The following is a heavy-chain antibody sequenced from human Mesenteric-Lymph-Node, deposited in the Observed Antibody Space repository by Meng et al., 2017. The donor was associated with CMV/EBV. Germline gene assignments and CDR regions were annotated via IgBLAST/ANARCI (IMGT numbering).Heavy chain of an antibody. J-gene: IGHJ4*02. CDR2: IYYSGDT. CDR1: GYSISSGYY. CDR3: AKDGTYGSGILTDLDS. Sequence: SETLSLTCSVSGYSISSGYYWAWIRQPPGKGLEWIGSIYYSGDTYYNPPLKNRVTISVDTSKNQFSLKLRSVTAADTAMYYCAKDGTYGSGILTDLDSWGQGTLVTVSS. V-gene: IGHV4-38-2*02. D-gene: IGHD3-10*01.